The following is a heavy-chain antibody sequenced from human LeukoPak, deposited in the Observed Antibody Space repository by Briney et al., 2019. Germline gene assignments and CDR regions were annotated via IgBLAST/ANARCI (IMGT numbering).Heavy chain of an antibody. V-gene: IGHV4-38-2*02. Sequence: TSGTLSLTCVVSEYSISSGYYWGWIRQSPGRGLEWIGSIHHSGTVYYNPSLQSRVTISVDMSKNHFSLKLPSVTAADTAVYYCARDQASYRSRGCFDSWGQGTLVIVSS. J-gene: IGHJ5*01. CDR3: ARDQASYRSRGCFDS. CDR1: EYSISSGYY. D-gene: IGHD3-10*01. CDR2: IHHSGTV.